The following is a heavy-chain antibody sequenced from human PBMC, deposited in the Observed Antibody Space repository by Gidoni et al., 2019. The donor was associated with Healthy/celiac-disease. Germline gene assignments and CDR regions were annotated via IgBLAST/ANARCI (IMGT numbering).Heavy chain of an antibody. CDR1: GFTFSSYS. V-gene: IGHV3-21*01. CDR3: ARDIVRDAFDI. Sequence: EVQLVESGGGLVKPGGSLRRSCAASGFTFSSYSMNWVRQAPGKGLEWVSSISSSSSYIYSAASVKGRFTISRDNAKNSLYLQMNSLSAEDTAVYYCARDIVRDAFDIWGQGTMVTVSS. J-gene: IGHJ3*02. D-gene: IGHD1-26*01. CDR2: ISSSSSYI.